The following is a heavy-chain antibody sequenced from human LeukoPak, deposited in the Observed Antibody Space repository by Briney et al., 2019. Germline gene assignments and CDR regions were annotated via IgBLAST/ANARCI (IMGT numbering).Heavy chain of an antibody. Sequence: GESLKISCKGSGYSFTSYWIGWVRQMPGKGLEWMGIIYPGDSDTRYSPSFQGQVTISADKSISTAYLQWSSLKASDTAMYYCASVPYYYDSSGYYFDYWGQGTLVTVSS. J-gene: IGHJ4*02. V-gene: IGHV5-51*01. CDR2: IYPGDSDT. CDR3: ASVPYYYDSSGYYFDY. CDR1: GYSFTSYW. D-gene: IGHD3-22*01.